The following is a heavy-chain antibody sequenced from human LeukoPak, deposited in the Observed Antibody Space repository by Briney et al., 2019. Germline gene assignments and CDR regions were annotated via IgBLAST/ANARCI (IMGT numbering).Heavy chain of an antibody. CDR1: GFTFSSYS. V-gene: IGHV3-21*01. CDR3: ARAQYGPLRGSSYYGMDV. CDR2: ISSSSNYI. Sequence: GGSLRLSCAVSGFTFSSYSMNWVRQAPGKGLEWVSSISSSSNYIYYADSVKGRFTISRDNAKNSLYLQMNSLRAEDTAVYYCARAQYGPLRGSSYYGMDVWGQGTTVTVSS. D-gene: IGHD1-26*01. J-gene: IGHJ6*02.